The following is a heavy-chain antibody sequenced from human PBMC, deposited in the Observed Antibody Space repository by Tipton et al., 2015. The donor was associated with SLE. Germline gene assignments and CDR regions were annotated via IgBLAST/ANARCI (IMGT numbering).Heavy chain of an antibody. D-gene: IGHD1-26*01. J-gene: IGHJ5*01. V-gene: IGHV4-38-2*02. CDR2: MYHRGTT. Sequence: GLVKPSDTLSLSCAVSGYSISSGYFWGWIRQPPGKGLEWIGSMYHRGTTYYNPSLRSRVSISVDVSRNQFSLTLNSVTAADTATYSCARETGTYYSTWFDSWGQGTLVTVSS. CDR3: ARETGTYYSTWFDS. CDR1: GYSISSGYF.